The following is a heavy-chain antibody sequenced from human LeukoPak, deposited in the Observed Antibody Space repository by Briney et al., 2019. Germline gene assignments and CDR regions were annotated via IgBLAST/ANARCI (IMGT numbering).Heavy chain of an antibody. CDR3: ARGMYYDFWSGYSGYYYYYYMDV. V-gene: IGHV4-59*01. D-gene: IGHD3-3*01. Sequence: SETLSLTCTVSGGPISSYYWSWIRQPPGKGLEWIGYIYYSGSTNYNPSLKSRVTISVDTSKNQFSLKLSSVTAADTAVYYCARGMYYDFWSGYSGYYYYYYMDVWGKGTTVTISS. CDR1: GGPISSYY. J-gene: IGHJ6*03. CDR2: IYYSGST.